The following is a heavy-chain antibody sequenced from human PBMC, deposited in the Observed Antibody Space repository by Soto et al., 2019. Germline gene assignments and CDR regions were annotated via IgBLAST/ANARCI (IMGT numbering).Heavy chain of an antibody. D-gene: IGHD3-22*01. J-gene: IGHJ4*02. CDR3: ASYYYDSSGYQMAFDY. CDR1: GDSISSNKW. CDR2: MYHTGST. Sequence: PSETLSLTCAVSGDSISSNKWWSWVRQPPEKGLEWIGEMYHTGSTNYNPSLKSRVTISVDKSKNQFSLKLSSVTAADTAVYYCASYYYDSSGYQMAFDYWGQGTLVTVSS. V-gene: IGHV4-4*02.